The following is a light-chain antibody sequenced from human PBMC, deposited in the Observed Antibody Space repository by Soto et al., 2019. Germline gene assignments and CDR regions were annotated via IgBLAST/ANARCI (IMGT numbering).Light chain of an antibody. CDR1: QSVDND. V-gene: IGKV3D-15*01. Sequence: EIVLTQSPATLSLSPGERATLSCRASQSVDNDLAWYQQKPGQPPRLLIYDASTRATGIPARFSGSQSGTEFTLTISSLLSEDFAVYFCQQYNNWPLTFGGGTKVDIK. CDR3: QQYNNWPLT. J-gene: IGKJ4*01. CDR2: DAS.